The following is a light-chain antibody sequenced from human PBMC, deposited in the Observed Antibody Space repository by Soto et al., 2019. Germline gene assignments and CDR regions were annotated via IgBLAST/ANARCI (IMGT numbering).Light chain of an antibody. CDR1: PNISNY. J-gene: IGKJ1*01. Sequence: EIALTQSPTTLPLSPGIRATLSCRASPNISNYLIWYQQKPGQATPLLTHDVSNRATGIPAKFSGRGTGPDFTLTISSLAPEDFAVYYCQQRSSWSRTFGQGTKLDIK. CDR3: QQRSSWSRT. CDR2: DVS. V-gene: IGKV3-11*01.